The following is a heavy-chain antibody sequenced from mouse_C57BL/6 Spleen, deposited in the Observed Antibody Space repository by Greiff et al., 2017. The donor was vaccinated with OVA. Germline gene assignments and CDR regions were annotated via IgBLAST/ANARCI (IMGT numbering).Heavy chain of an antibody. V-gene: IGHV1-76*01. CDR3: ARGGGVVANYFDY. D-gene: IGHD1-1*01. CDR2: IYPGSGNT. CDR1: GYTFTDYY. Sequence: VQLQQSGAELVRPGASVKLSCKASGYTFTDYYITWVKQRPGQGLEWIARIYPGSGNTYYNEKFKGKATLTAEKSSSTAYMQLSSLTSEDSAVYFGARGGGVVANYFDYWGQGTTLTVSS. J-gene: IGHJ2*01.